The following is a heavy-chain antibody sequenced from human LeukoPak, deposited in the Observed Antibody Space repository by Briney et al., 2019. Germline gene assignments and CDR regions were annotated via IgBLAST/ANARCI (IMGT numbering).Heavy chain of an antibody. CDR1: GFTFSSYE. J-gene: IGHJ4*02. CDR2: ISSGSSYT. CDR3: ASRGDSSTWYRNDY. D-gene: IGHD6-13*01. Sequence: GGSLRLSCAASGFTFSSYEMNWVRQAPGKGLEWISYISSGSSYTDYADSVKGRFTISRDNAKNSLYLQMSSLRAEDTAVYYCASRGDSSTWYRNDYWGQGTLVTVSS. V-gene: IGHV3-48*03.